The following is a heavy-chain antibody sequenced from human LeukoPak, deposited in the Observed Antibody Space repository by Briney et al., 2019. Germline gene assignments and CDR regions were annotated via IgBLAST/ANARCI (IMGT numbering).Heavy chain of an antibody. D-gene: IGHD1-7*01. CDR2: IRYDGSNK. V-gene: IGHV3-30*02. CDR3: AKDLELVLDY. J-gene: IGHJ4*02. Sequence: GGSLRLSCAASGFTFSSYGMHWVRQAPGKGLEWVAFIRYDGSNKYYADSVKGRFTISRDNSKNTLYLQMNSLIAEDTAVYYCAKDLELVLDYWGQGTLDTVSS. CDR1: GFTFSSYG.